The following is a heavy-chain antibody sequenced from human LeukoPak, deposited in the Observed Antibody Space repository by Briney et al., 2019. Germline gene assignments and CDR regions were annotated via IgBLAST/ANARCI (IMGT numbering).Heavy chain of an antibody. D-gene: IGHD6-13*01. CDR1: GYTLTELS. V-gene: IGHV1-24*01. CDR3: ATGRSWSPLTHFDY. CDR2: FDPEDGET. Sequence: ASVRVSCKVSGYTLTELSMHWVRQAPGKGLEWMGGFDPEDGETIYAQKFQGRVTMTEDTPTDTAYMELSSLRSEDTAVYYCATGRSWSPLTHFDYWGQGTLVTVSS. J-gene: IGHJ4*02.